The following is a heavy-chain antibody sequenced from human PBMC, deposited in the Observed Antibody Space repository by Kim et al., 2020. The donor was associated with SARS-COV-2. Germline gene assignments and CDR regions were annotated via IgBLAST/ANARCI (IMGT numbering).Heavy chain of an antibody. D-gene: IGHD3-10*01. CDR1: GFTFITSE. V-gene: IGHV3-48*03. Sequence: GSLRLSCAVSGFTFITSEMNWVRQAPGKGLEWVSYISGSATTIHYADSVKGRFIISRDNAKNSLYLQMNSLRAEDTAVYFCARDHDGSGRAFDIWGQGTRVTVSS. CDR3: ARDHDGSGRAFDI. J-gene: IGHJ3*02. CDR2: ISGSATTI.